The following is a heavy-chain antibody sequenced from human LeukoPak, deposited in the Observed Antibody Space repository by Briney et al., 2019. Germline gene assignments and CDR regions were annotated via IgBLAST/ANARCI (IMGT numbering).Heavy chain of an antibody. D-gene: IGHD3-22*01. CDR1: GFSLSTSGMC. CDR2: IDWDDDK. CDR3: ARMVLLGDSSGYFDY. J-gene: IGHJ4*02. Sequence: SGPALVKSTQTLTLTCTFSGFSLSTSGMCVSWIRQPPGKALEWLARIDWDDDKYYSTSLKTRLTISKDTSKNQVVLTMTNMDPVDTATYYCARMVLLGDSSGYFDYWGQGTLVTVSS. V-gene: IGHV2-70*11.